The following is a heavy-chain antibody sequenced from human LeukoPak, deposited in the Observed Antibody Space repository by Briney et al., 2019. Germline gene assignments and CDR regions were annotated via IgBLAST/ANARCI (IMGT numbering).Heavy chain of an antibody. CDR2: ISADNGNT. V-gene: IGHV1-18*01. CDR1: GYTFTSYG. CDR3: ARGSRNALFDY. Sequence: GASVKVSCKASGYTFTSYGINWVRQAPGQGLEWMGRISADNGNTNYAQKVQGRVTMTTDTSTSTAYMELRSLRSDDTAVYYCARGSRNALFDYWGQGTLVTVSS. J-gene: IGHJ4*02.